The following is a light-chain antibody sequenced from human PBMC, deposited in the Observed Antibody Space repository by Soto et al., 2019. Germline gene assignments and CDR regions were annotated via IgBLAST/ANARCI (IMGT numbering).Light chain of an antibody. J-gene: IGLJ1*01. CDR2: GNT. Sequence: QSVLTQPPSVSGAPGQRVTISCTGSSSNIGAGYDVHWYLQLPGTAPKLLIYGNTNRPSGVPDRFSGSKSGSSASLAITGLQAEDEADYNCQSHDSSLHASVFGTGTKVTVL. CDR3: QSHDSSLHASV. V-gene: IGLV1-40*01. CDR1: SSNIGAGYD.